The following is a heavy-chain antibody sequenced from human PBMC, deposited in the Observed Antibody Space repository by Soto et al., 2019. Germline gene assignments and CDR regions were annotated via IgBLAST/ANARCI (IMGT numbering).Heavy chain of an antibody. V-gene: IGHV3-11*06. J-gene: IGHJ4*02. CDR2: ISSSSSYT. D-gene: IGHD1-20*01. CDR1: GFTFSDYY. CDR3: ARDLGYNWNDAPFDY. Sequence: QVQLVEPGGGLVKPGGSLRLSCAASGFTFSDYYMSWIRQAPGKGLEWVSYISSSSSYTNYAYSVKGRFTISRDNAKNSLYLQMNSLRAEDTAVYYCARDLGYNWNDAPFDYWGQGTLVTVSS.